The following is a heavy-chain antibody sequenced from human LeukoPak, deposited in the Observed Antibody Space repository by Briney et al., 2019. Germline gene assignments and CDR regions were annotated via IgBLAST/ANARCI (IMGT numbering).Heavy chain of an antibody. CDR2: ISGSGGNT. V-gene: IGHV3-23*01. D-gene: IGHD3-9*01. Sequence: GGSLRLSCAASGFTFRSYAMSWVRQAPEKGLEWVSGISGSGGNTYYADSVKGRFTISRDNSKNTLYLQMNILRAEDTAVYYCAEAPYVLRYFDWADSDYWGQGTLVTVSS. CDR1: GFTFRSYA. J-gene: IGHJ4*02. CDR3: AEAPYVLRYFDWADSDY.